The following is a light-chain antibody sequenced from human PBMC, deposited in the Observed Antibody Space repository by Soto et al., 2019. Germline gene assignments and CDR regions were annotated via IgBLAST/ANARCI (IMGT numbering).Light chain of an antibody. CDR1: SSDVGGYNY. Sequence: QSALTQSASVSGSPGQSITISCTGTSSDVGGYNYVSWHQQHPGKAPKLMIYDVSNRPSGVSNRFSGSKSGNTASLTISGLQAEDEADYYCSSYTSSSTLDVFGTGTKLTVL. CDR2: DVS. CDR3: SSYTSSSTLDV. J-gene: IGLJ1*01. V-gene: IGLV2-14*01.